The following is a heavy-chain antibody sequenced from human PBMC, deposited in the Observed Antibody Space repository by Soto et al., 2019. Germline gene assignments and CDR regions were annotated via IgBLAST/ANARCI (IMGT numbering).Heavy chain of an antibody. V-gene: IGHV1-8*01. Sequence: QVQLVQSGAEVKKPGASVKVSCKASGYTFTSYDINWVRQATGQGLEWMGWMNPNSGNTGYAQKFQGRVTMTRNTSISTAYMELSSLRSEDTAVYYCARVTGGDGYNLVLDAFDIWGQGTMVTVSS. J-gene: IGHJ3*02. CDR3: ARVTGGDGYNLVLDAFDI. D-gene: IGHD5-12*01. CDR2: MNPNSGNT. CDR1: GYTFTSYD.